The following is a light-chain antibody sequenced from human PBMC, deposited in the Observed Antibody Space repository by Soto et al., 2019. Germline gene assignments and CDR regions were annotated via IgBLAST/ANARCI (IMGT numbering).Light chain of an antibody. J-gene: IGKJ1*01. CDR2: WAS. CDR3: QQYYSATTWT. CDR1: QSIFYSSNNKNY. Sequence: DIVMTQSPDSLAVSLGERATINCKSSQSIFYSSNNKNYLAWFQQKPGQPPKLLIYWASTRESGVPDRFSGSGSGTEFTLTISGLQAEDVAVYYCQQYYSATTWTFGQGTKVEIK. V-gene: IGKV4-1*01.